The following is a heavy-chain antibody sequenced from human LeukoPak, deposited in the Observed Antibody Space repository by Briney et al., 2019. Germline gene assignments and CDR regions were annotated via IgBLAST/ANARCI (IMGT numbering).Heavy chain of an antibody. D-gene: IGHD2/OR15-2a*01. J-gene: IGHJ3*02. Sequence: GGSLRLSCAASGFTFGDYILDWVRQAPGKGLEWVGRIRRRSNSYTTTEYAASVKDRFIISRDDSKNSLYLDMNSLKTEDTAMYYCTRDRGDSTHSAFDMWGQGTMVTVSS. CDR3: TRDRGDSTHSAFDM. CDR1: GFTFGDYI. CDR2: IRRRSNSYTTT. V-gene: IGHV3-72*01.